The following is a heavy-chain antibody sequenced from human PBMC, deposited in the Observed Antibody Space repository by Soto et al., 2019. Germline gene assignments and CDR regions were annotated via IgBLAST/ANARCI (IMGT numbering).Heavy chain of an antibody. CDR2: ISAYNGNT. CDR3: AREDYDSSGFSSPDY. D-gene: IGHD3-22*01. J-gene: IGHJ4*02. Sequence: QVQLVQSGAEVKKPGASVKVSCKASGYTFTSYGISWVRQAPGKGLERMGWISAYNGNTNYAQKLQGRVTMTTDPSTSTAYMELRSPRSDDTAVYYCAREDYDSSGFSSPDYWVQGTLVTVSS. V-gene: IGHV1-18*01. CDR1: GYTFTSYG.